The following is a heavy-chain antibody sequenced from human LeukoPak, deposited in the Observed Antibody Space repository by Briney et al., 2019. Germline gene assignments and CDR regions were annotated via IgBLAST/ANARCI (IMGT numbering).Heavy chain of an antibody. D-gene: IGHD3-22*01. CDR3: ARESSGQEYYFDY. V-gene: IGHV3-7*01. CDR2: IKQDGSEK. J-gene: IGHJ4*02. CDR1: GFTFSSYW. Sequence: PGGSLRLSCAASGFTFSSYWMSRVRQAPGKGLEWVANIKQDGSEKYYVDSVKGRFTISRDNAKNSLYLQMNSLRAEDTAVYYCARESSGQEYYFDYWGQGTLVTVSS.